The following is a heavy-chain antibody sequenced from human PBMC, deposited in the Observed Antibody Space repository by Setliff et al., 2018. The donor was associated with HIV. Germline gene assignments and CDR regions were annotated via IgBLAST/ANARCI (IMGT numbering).Heavy chain of an antibody. CDR2: INPSGGST. J-gene: IGHJ3*02. Sequence: ASVQVSCKASGYTFTSYYMHWVRQAPGQGLEWMGIINPSGGSTYYAQKFQGRVTMTRATSTTTVYMELTSLRSEDTAVYYCARDIVAAGNAFDMWGQGTMVTVSS. CDR1: GYTFTSYY. CDR3: ARDIVAAGNAFDM. V-gene: IGHV1-46*01. D-gene: IGHD6-13*01.